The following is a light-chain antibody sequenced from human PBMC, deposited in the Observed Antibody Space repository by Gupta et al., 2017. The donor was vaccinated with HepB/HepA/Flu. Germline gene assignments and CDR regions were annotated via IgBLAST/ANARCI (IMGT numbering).Light chain of an antibody. J-gene: IGLJ3*02. V-gene: IGLV1-47*01. CDR1: SSNIGSNY. Sequence: QPVLTQPPSAPGTPGQRVTISCSGSSSNIGSNYVYWYQQIPGTAPKLLIYRNNQRPSGVPDRFSGSKSGTSASLAISGLRSEDEADYYCAAWDDSLSGWVFGGGTKLTVL. CDR3: AAWDDSLSGWV. CDR2: RNN.